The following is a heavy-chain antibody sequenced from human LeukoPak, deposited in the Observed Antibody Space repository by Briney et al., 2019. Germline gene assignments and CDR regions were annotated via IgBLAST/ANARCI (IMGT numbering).Heavy chain of an antibody. Sequence: SETLSLTCTVSGGSISSYYWSWIPQPPGKGLEWIGYIYYSGSTNYNPSLKSRVTISVDTSKNQFSLKLSSVTAADTAVYYCVRKDDTTTYYFDYWGQGTLVTVSS. J-gene: IGHJ4*02. V-gene: IGHV4-59*12. D-gene: IGHD1-26*01. CDR2: IYYSGST. CDR1: GGSISSYY. CDR3: VRKDDTTTYYFDY.